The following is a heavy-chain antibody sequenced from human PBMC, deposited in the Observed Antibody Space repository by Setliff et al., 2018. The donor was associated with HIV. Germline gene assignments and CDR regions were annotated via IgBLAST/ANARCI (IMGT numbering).Heavy chain of an antibody. CDR3: SYSGYHLYFYYGMDV. D-gene: IGHD5-12*01. V-gene: IGHV3-49*04. CDR2: IRSKTYGGTT. CDR1: GLTLGDYA. J-gene: IGHJ6*02. Sequence: PGGSLRLSCTASGLTLGDYAMSWVRQAPGKGLEWVGFIRSKTYGGTTEYAASVKGRFTISRDDSKSIAYLQMNSLKTEDTGVYCCSYSGYHLYFYYGMDVWGQGTTVTVSS.